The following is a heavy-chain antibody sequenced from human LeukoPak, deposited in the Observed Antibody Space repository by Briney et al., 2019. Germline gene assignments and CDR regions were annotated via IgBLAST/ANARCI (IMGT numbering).Heavy chain of an antibody. CDR2: ISGSGGST. CDR3: ASHDYISAWFDP. D-gene: IGHD4-11*01. J-gene: IGHJ5*02. Sequence: GGSLRLSCAASGFTFSSYAMSWVRQAPGKGLEWVSAISGSGGSTYYADSVKGRFTISRDNSKNTLYLQMNSLRAEDTDVYYCASHDYISAWFDPWGQGTLVTVSS. V-gene: IGHV3-23*01. CDR1: GFTFSSYA.